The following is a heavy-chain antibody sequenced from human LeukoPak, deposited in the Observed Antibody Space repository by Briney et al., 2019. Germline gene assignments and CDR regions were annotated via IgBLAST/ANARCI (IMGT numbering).Heavy chain of an antibody. D-gene: IGHD3-10*01. Sequence: TSETLSLTCTVSGYSISSGYYWGWIRQPPGKGLEWIGSIYHSGSTYYNPSLKSRVTISVDTSKNQFSLKLSSVTAADTAVYYCARARTYYSAVDAFDIWGQGTMVTVSS. CDR1: GYSISSGYY. CDR2: IYHSGST. J-gene: IGHJ3*02. V-gene: IGHV4-38-2*02. CDR3: ARARTYYSAVDAFDI.